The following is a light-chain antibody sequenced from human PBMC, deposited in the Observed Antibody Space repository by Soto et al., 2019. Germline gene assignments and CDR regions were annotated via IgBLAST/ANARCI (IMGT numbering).Light chain of an antibody. V-gene: IGLV3-21*04. CDR2: YDR. Sequence: SSELTQPPSVSAAPGKTARITCGGNNIGSKSVHWYQQKPGQAPVLVTFYDRERPSGIPERFSGSNSGNTATLTISGVEAGDEADYYCQVWDSDLEGVFGGGTKVTVL. CDR1: NIGSKS. J-gene: IGLJ2*01. CDR3: QVWDSDLEGV.